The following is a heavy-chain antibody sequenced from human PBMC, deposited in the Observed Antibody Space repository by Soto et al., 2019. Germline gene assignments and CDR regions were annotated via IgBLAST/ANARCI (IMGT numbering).Heavy chain of an antibody. V-gene: IGHV1-18*01. Sequence: GASVKVSCKASGYTFTSYSISWVRQAPGQGLEWMGWISGNNDKTKYAQKFQGRVTMTTDTSTSTAYMELRSLTSDDTAVYYCASDWVAVTTGISGYWGQGTLVTVSS. J-gene: IGHJ4*02. D-gene: IGHD4-4*01. CDR3: ASDWVAVTTGISGY. CDR2: ISGNNDKT. CDR1: GYTFTSYS.